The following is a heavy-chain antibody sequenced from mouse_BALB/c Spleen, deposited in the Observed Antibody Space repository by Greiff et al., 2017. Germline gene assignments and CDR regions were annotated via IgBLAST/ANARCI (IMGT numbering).Heavy chain of an antibody. D-gene: IGHD1-1*01. CDR2: IWAGGST. CDR3: ARDKDGSSSSWFAY. V-gene: IGHV2-9*02. Sequence: VKLMESGPGLVAPSQSLSITCTVSGFSLTSYGVHWVRQPPGKGLEWLGVIWAGGSTNYNSALMSRLSISKDNSKSQVFLKMNSLQTDDTAMYYCARDKDGSSSSWFAYWGQGTLVTVSA. CDR1: GFSLTSYG. J-gene: IGHJ3*01.